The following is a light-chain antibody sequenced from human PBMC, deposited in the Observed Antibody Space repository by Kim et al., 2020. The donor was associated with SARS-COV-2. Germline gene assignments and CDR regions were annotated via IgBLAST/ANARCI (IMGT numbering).Light chain of an antibody. V-gene: IGKV1-16*02. J-gene: IGKJ5*01. Sequence: ASVGDRVTITCRASHDITNYIAWFQQNPGKAPKSLIYAASRLQSGVPSKFSGSGSGTDFTLTISSLQPEDFATYYCQQYSSYPITFGQGTRLEIK. CDR2: AAS. CDR1: HDITNY. CDR3: QQYSSYPIT.